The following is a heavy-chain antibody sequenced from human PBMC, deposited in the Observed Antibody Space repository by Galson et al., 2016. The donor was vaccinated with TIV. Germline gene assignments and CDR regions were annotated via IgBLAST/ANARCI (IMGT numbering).Heavy chain of an antibody. Sequence: SLRLSCAASGFTVSSNYMSWVRQAPGKGLEWVSITYTDDTTYYAQSVKGRFTISRDTSKNMLYLQMNSLRAEDTAFYYCATSTRPNDLDYWGQGILATVSS. CDR1: GFTVSSNY. V-gene: IGHV3-53*01. D-gene: IGHD1-1*01. J-gene: IGHJ4*02. CDR3: ATSTRPNDLDY. CDR2: TYTDDTT.